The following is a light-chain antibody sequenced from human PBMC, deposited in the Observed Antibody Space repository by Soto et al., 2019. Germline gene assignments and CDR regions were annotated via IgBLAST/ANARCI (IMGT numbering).Light chain of an antibody. J-gene: IGKJ1*01. CDR1: QSVINNY. CDR2: GAS. V-gene: IGKV3-20*01. CDR3: QQYGSSGT. Sequence: EIVLTQSPGTLSLSPGEIATLFFSASQSVINNYLAWYQQKPGQAPRLLIYGASNRATGIPDRFSGSGSGTDFTLTISRLAPEDFAVYYCQQYGSSGTFGQGTKVDIK.